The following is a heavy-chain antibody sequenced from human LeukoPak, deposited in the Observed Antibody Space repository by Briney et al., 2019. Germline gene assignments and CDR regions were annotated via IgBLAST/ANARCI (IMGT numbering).Heavy chain of an antibody. Sequence: ASVKVSCKASGGTFSGYAISWVRQAPGQGLEWMGRIIPILGIANYAQKFQGRVTITADKSTSTAYMELSSLRSEDTAVYYCARAPSLVDIVATIYRNWFDPWGQGTLVTVSS. CDR1: GGTFSGYA. J-gene: IGHJ5*02. CDR2: IIPILGIA. CDR3: ARAPSLVDIVATIYRNWFDP. V-gene: IGHV1-69*04. D-gene: IGHD5-12*01.